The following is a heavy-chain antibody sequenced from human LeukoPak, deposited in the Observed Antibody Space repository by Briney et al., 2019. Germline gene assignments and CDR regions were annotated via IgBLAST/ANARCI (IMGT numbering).Heavy chain of an antibody. CDR3: ARTIFGVVMGAFDI. CDR2: INPSGGST. Sequence: ASVKVSCKASGGTFSSYAISWVRQAPGQGLEWMGIINPSGGSTSYAQKFQGRVTMTRDTSTSTVYMELSSLRSEDTAVYYCARTIFGVVMGAFDIWGQGTMVTVSS. J-gene: IGHJ3*02. CDR1: GGTFSSYA. V-gene: IGHV1-46*01. D-gene: IGHD3-3*01.